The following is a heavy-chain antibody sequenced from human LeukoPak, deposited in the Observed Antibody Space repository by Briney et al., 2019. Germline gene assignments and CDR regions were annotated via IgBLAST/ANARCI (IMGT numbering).Heavy chain of an antibody. J-gene: IGHJ4*02. CDR1: VASISNYY. Sequence: SETLSLTCTVSVASISNYYWSWIRQTPEKGLDWMGHIHSSRGSSYYPSLTSRLTLSIDTSRNQFALKLPSAAAAYTAVYFCERLGSYHDFWGQGALVTVSS. V-gene: IGHV4-4*09. CDR3: ERLGSYHDF. CDR2: IHSSRGS. D-gene: IGHD1-26*01.